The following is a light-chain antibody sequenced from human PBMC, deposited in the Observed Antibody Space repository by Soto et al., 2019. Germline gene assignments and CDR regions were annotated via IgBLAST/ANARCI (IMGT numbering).Light chain of an antibody. V-gene: IGKV2-28*01. CDR1: QSLLHSNGYNY. Sequence: DIVMTQSPLSLPVTPGEPASISCRSSQSLLHSNGYNYLDWYLQKPGQSPHLLIYLCSNRASGVPDRFSGSGSGTEFTVISSRVVAADVGIYFCMQTLHILLACTFGQGIKVEIK. CDR3: MQTLHILLACT. J-gene: IGKJ1*01. CDR2: LCS.